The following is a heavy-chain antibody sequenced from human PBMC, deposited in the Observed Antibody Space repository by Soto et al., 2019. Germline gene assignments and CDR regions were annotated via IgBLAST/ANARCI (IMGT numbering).Heavy chain of an antibody. Sequence: QVQLVQSGAEVKKPGSSVKVSCKASGGTFSSYTISWVRQAPGQGLEWMGRIIPILGIANYAQKFQGRVTMTADKSTSTAYLELSSLRSEDTAVYYCAAHCSSTSCYGFDPWGQGTLVTVSS. CDR2: IIPILGIA. CDR1: GGTFSSYT. CDR3: AAHCSSTSCYGFDP. D-gene: IGHD2-2*01. V-gene: IGHV1-69*02. J-gene: IGHJ5*02.